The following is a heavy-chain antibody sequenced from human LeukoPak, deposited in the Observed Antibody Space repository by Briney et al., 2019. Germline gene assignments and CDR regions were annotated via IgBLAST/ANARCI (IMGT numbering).Heavy chain of an antibody. CDR2: IYYSGST. V-gene: IGHV4-59*01. J-gene: IGHJ4*02. Sequence: SETLSLTCTVSGGSISSYHWSWIRQPPGKGLEWIGYIYYSGSTNYNPSLKSRVTISVDTSKNQFSLKLSSVAAADTAVYYCARDRLRGVYFDYWGQGTLVTVSS. CDR3: ARDRLRGVYFDY. CDR1: GGSISSYH. D-gene: IGHD3-10*01.